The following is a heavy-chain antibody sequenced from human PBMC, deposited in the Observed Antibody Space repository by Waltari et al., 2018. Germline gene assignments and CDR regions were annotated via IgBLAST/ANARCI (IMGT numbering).Heavy chain of an antibody. CDR2: INTNTGNR. J-gene: IGHJ5*02. Sequence: QVQLVQSGSEMKKPGASVKVSCKASGYTFINYGFHWVRQAPGQGLEWMGCINTNTGNRTYAQGFTGRSVFSSETSVNTAYLQISNLKTEDTAVYYGARGDIVMVPAAYNWFDPWSQGTLVTVSS. CDR3: ARGDIVMVPAAYNWFDP. CDR1: GYTFINYG. D-gene: IGHD2-21*01. V-gene: IGHV7-4-1*02.